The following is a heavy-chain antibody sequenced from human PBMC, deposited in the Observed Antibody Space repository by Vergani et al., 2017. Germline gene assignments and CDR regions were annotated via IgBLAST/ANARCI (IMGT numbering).Heavy chain of an antibody. J-gene: IGHJ6*02. CDR2: IHHPRDT. Sequence: QVQLQESGPGLVKRSETLTLTCDVSDSSIMTNPYWAWFGQSPGKGLEWIGCIHHPRDTHYNSSLKSRVSISILSSSKFSLILTYVTAADTAIYYCARHRGSGGFFPSSYCYGMDVWGHGTTVTVSS. D-gene: IGHD3-10*01. CDR1: DSSIMTNPY. V-gene: IGHV4-38-2*01. CDR3: ARHRGSGGFFPSSYCYGMDV.